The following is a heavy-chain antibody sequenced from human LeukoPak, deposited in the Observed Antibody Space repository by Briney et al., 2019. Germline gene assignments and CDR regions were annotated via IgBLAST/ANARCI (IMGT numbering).Heavy chain of an antibody. D-gene: IGHD3-22*01. V-gene: IGHV3-21*01. CDR1: GFTFSSYS. CDR3: AREDYYDSSGYSGGFDI. J-gene: IGHJ3*02. CDR2: ISSSSSYI. Sequence: PGGSLRLSCAASGFTFSSYSMNWVRQAPGKGLEWVSSISSSSSYIYYADSVKGRFTISRDNSKNTLYLQMNSLRAEDTAVYYCAREDYYDSSGYSGGFDIWGQGTMVTVSS.